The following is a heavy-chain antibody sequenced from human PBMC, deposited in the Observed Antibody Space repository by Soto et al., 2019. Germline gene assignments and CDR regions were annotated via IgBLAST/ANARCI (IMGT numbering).Heavy chain of an antibody. D-gene: IGHD3-3*01. Sequence: PSETLSLTCTVSGGTVISGSYYWSWIRKPPGKGLEWIGYIYYSGSTNYNPSLKSRVTISVDTSKNQFSLKLSSVTAADTAVYYCARNLYYDFWSGWGFDPWGQGTLVTVSS. J-gene: IGHJ5*02. CDR3: ARNLYYDFWSGWGFDP. V-gene: IGHV4-61*01. CDR1: GGTVISGSYY. CDR2: IYYSGST.